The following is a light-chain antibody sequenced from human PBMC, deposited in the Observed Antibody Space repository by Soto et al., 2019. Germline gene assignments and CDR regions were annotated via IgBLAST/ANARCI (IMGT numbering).Light chain of an antibody. CDR2: GTS. CDR1: QSVTSNY. CDR3: HHYGSSLWT. J-gene: IGKJ1*01. V-gene: IGKV3-20*01. Sequence: EIVLTQSPGTLSSSPGERATLSCRASQSVTSNYLAWYQQKPGLAPRLLIYGTSSRATGIPDRFSGSGSGTDFTLTVSRLEPEDFAVYYCHHYGSSLWTFGQGTKVEIK.